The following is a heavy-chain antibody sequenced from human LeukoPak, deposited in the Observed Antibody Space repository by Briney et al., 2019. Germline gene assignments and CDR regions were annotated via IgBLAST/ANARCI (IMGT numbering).Heavy chain of an antibody. V-gene: IGHV6-1*01. Sequence: SQTLSLTCAISGDSVSSISGAWDWIRQSPSRGLEWLGRTYYRSKWYNDYAVSVKSRITINPDTSRTQFSLQLNSVTPEDTAVYYCARGGSGWYWDYWGQGTLVTVSS. CDR3: ARGGSGWYWDY. J-gene: IGHJ4*02. D-gene: IGHD6-19*01. CDR1: GDSVSSISGA. CDR2: TYYRSKWYN.